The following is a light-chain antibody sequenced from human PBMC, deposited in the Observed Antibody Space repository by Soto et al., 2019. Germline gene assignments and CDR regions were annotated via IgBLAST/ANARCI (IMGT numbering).Light chain of an antibody. CDR3: AAWDDSLNVPV. CDR1: SSNIGSNT. J-gene: IGLJ3*02. Sequence: QSVLTQPPSASGTPGHRVTISCSGSSSNIGSNTVNWYQQLPGTAPKLHIYSNNQRPSGVPDRFSGSKSGTAASLAISGLQSDDEADYYCAAWDDSLNVPVFGGGTKLTVL. V-gene: IGLV1-44*01. CDR2: SNN.